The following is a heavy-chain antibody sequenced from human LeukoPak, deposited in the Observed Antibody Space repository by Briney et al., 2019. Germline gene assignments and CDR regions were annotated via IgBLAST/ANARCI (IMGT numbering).Heavy chain of an antibody. CDR2: INHSGST. V-gene: IGHV4-34*01. Sequence: PSETLSLTCAVYGGSFSGYYWSWIRQPPGKGLEWIGEINHSGSTNYNPSLKSRVTIPVDTSKNQFSLKLSSVTAADTAVYYCASLISGDYTLYYFDYWGQGTLVTVSS. J-gene: IGHJ4*02. CDR1: GGSFSGYY. D-gene: IGHD4-17*01. CDR3: ASLISGDYTLYYFDY.